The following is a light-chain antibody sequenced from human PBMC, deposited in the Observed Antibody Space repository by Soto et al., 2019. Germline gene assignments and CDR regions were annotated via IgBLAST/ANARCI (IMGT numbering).Light chain of an antibody. Sequence: DIQMTQSPSSLSASVGDRVTITCRASQGISNYLAWYQQKPGKVPKLLIYAASTLQSGVPSRFSGSGSGTDFPLTISSLQPEDVGTYYCPKYNSAPPPFGPGTKVDIK. J-gene: IGKJ3*01. V-gene: IGKV1-27*01. CDR3: PKYNSAPPP. CDR2: AAS. CDR1: QGISNY.